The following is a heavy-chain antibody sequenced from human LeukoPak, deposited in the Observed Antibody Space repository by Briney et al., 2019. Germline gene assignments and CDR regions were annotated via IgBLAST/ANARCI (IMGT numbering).Heavy chain of an antibody. CDR1: GYTFTSYY. D-gene: IGHD5-18*01. V-gene: IGHV1-46*01. CDR2: INPSGGRT. J-gene: IGHJ5*02. Sequence: ASVKVSCKASGYTFTSYYMHWVRQAPGQGLEWMGVINPSGGRTNYAQKFQGRVTMTRDMSTSTVYMELSSLRSEDTAMYYCTRVPPHRRLMDTTMEQHWFDPWGQGTLVTVSS. CDR3: TRVPPHRRLMDTTMEQHWFDP.